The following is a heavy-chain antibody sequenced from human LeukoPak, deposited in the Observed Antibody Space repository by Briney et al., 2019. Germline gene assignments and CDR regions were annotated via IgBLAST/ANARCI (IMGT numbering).Heavy chain of an antibody. CDR1: GGSISSGDYY. D-gene: IGHD6-13*01. V-gene: IGHV4-30-4*08. CDR3: AGVSSSSWYTYYFDY. J-gene: IGHJ4*02. Sequence: SQTLSLTCTVSGGSISSGDYYWSWIRQPPGKGLEWIGYIYYSGSTYYNPSLKSRVTISVDTSKNQFSLKLSSVTAADTAVYYCAGVSSSSWYTYYFDYWGQGTLVTVSS. CDR2: IYYSGST.